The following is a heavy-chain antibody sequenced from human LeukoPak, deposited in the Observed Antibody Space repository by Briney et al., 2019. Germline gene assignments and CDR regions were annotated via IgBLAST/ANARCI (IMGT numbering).Heavy chain of an antibody. CDR2: INGGGDIT. CDR1: GYSFDSYA. CDR3: AKRYGDSTGWFFDF. D-gene: IGHD6-13*01. V-gene: IGHV3-23*01. Sequence: GESLKLSCAGSGYSFDSYAMTWVRQALGKGLEWVSSINGGGDITYYAESVKGRFTVSRDNSKNTLFLQMNSLRAEDTAVFYCAKRYGDSTGWFFDFWGQGSLVTVSS. J-gene: IGHJ4*02.